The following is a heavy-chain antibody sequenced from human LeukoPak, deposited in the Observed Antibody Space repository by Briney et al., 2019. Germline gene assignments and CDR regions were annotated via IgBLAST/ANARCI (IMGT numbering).Heavy chain of an antibody. V-gene: IGHV3-48*03. D-gene: IGHD3-10*01. J-gene: IGHJ4*02. Sequence: GGSLRLSCAASGFTFSSYEMNWVRQAPGKGLEWVSYISSSGSTIYYADSVKGRFTISRGNAKNSLYLQMNSLRAEDTAVYYCARDGWFGEVFEGWGQGTLVTVSS. CDR1: GFTFSSYE. CDR3: ARDGWFGEVFEG. CDR2: ISSSGSTI.